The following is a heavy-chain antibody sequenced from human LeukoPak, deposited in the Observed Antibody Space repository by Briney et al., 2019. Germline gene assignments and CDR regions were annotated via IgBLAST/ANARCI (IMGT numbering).Heavy chain of an antibody. CDR3: ARGGWGRSLPTWLTP. CDR2: INHSGST. V-gene: IGHV4-34*01. D-gene: IGHD3-16*01. CDR1: GGSFSGYY. Sequence: PSETLSLTCAVCGGSFSGYYWSWIRQPPGKGLEWIGEINHSGSTNYNPSLKSRVTISVDTSKNQFSLKLSSVTAADTAVYYCARGGWGRSLPTWLTPWGKGTLVTVSS. J-gene: IGHJ5*02.